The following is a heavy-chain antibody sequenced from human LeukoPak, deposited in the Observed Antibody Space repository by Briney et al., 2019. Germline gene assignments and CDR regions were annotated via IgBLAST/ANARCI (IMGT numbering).Heavy chain of an antibody. D-gene: IGHD1-26*01. CDR3: ARGQWGRIVGAAFDY. J-gene: IGHJ4*02. Sequence: GGSLRLSCAASGFTFSSYAMHWVRQAPGKGLEYVSAISSNGGSTYYANSVKGRFTISRDNSKNTLYLQMGSLRAEDMAVYYCARGQWGRIVGAAFDYWGQGTLVTVSS. CDR2: ISSNGGST. V-gene: IGHV3-64*01. CDR1: GFTFSSYA.